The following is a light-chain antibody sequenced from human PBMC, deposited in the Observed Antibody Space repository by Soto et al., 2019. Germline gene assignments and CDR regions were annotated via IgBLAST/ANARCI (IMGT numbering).Light chain of an antibody. V-gene: IGKV3-15*01. CDR2: DIS. Sequence: EIVMTQFPAILSASPGGGATLSCRAAQDVTTNFAWYQLRRGQPPRPLIYDISTRATGVPARFSGSGSGTEFTLTISGLQSEDFALYFCQQYNNWPFSFGPGTRLEIK. CDR3: QQYNNWPFS. J-gene: IGKJ5*01. CDR1: QDVTTN.